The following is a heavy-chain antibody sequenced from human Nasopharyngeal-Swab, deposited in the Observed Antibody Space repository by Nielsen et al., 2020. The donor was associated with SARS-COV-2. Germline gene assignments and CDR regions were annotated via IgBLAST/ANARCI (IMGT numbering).Heavy chain of an antibody. Sequence: ASVKVSCKASGYTFTDYYMHWVRQAPGQGLEWMGRINPNSGGTNYAQKFQGRVTMTRDTSISTACMELSRLRSDDTAVYYCARDMLRNTVTPFDYWGQGTLVTVSS. V-gene: IGHV1-2*06. CDR3: ARDMLRNTVTPFDY. D-gene: IGHD4-17*01. CDR1: GYTFTDYY. J-gene: IGHJ4*02. CDR2: INPNSGGT.